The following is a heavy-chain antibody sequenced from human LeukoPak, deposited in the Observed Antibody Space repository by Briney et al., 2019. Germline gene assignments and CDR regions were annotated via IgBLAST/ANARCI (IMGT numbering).Heavy chain of an antibody. CDR2: ISGDGGST. CDR3: AKDTPDGGDVRLNY. J-gene: IGHJ4*02. V-gene: IGHV3-43*02. D-gene: IGHD2-21*02. CDR1: GFTFDDYA. Sequence: GGSLRLSCAASGFTFDDYAMHWVRQAPGKGLEWVSLISGDGGSTYYADSVKGRFTISRDNSKNSLYLQMNSLRTEETALYYCAKDTPDGGDVRLNYWGQGTLVTVSS.